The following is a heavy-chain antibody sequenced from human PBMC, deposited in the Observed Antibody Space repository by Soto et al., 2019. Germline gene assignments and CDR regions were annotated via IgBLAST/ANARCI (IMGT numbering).Heavy chain of an antibody. D-gene: IGHD3-3*01. J-gene: IGHJ4*02. CDR1: GFTFRRYD. V-gene: IGHV3-23*01. Sequence: EVQLLASGGGLVQPGGSLRLSCAASGFTFRRYDMNWVRQAPGKGLEWVSFITGSGSSTYNAESVKGRFTISRDNSRNTLYLQMNSLRAEDTAVYYCAKESSNYPYFDYWGQGTLVTVSS. CDR3: AKESSNYPYFDY. CDR2: ITGSGSST.